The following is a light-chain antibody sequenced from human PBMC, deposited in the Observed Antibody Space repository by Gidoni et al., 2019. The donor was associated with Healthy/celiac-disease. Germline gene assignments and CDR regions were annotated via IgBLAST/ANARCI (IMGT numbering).Light chain of an antibody. CDR1: QSVSSN. V-gene: IGKV3-15*01. Sequence: ERVTTQPPATLSASPGERATLSCRISQSVSSNLAWSQQKPDQAPRLLIYGAYTRATGIPARFSGSGSGTEFTHTISSLQSEDFAVYYCQQYNNWPITFGPGTKVDIK. CDR2: GAY. CDR3: QQYNNWPIT. J-gene: IGKJ3*01.